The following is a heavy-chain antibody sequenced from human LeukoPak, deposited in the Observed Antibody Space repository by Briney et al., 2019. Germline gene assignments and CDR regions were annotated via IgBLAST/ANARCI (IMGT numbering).Heavy chain of an antibody. Sequence: SETLSLTCTVSGGSISSSSYYWGWIRQPPGKGLEWIGSIYYSGSTYYNPSLKSRFTISVDTSKNQFSLKLSSVTAADTAVYYCARLPSSSGWGFDYWGQGTLVTVSS. D-gene: IGHD6-19*01. CDR2: IYYSGST. CDR1: GGSISSSSYY. V-gene: IGHV4-39*01. J-gene: IGHJ4*02. CDR3: ARLPSSSGWGFDY.